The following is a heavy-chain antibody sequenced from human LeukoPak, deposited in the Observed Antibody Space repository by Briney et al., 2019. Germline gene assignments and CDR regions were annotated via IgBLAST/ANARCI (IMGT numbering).Heavy chain of an antibody. CDR2: INHSGST. CDR1: GGSFSGYY. Sequence: PSETLSLTCAVYGGSFSGYYWSWIRQPPGKGLEWIGEINHSGSTNYNPSLKSRVTISVDTSKNQFSLKLSSVTAADTAVYYCARARSWNLLDYWGQGTLVTVSS. V-gene: IGHV4-34*01. D-gene: IGHD1-1*01. J-gene: IGHJ4*02. CDR3: ARARSWNLLDY.